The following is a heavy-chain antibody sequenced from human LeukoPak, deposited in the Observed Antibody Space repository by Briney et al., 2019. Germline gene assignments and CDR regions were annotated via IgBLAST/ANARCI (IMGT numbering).Heavy chain of an antibody. CDR3: AVEVVPSHYYYMDV. Sequence: PSETLSLTCTVSGGSISSYYWSWIRQPPGKGLEWIGYIYYSGSTNYNPSLKSRVTIPVDTSKNQFSLKLSSVTAADTAVYYCAVEVVPSHYYYMDVWGKGTTVTVSS. V-gene: IGHV4-59*01. CDR2: IYYSGST. J-gene: IGHJ6*03. CDR1: GGSISSYY. D-gene: IGHD2-2*01.